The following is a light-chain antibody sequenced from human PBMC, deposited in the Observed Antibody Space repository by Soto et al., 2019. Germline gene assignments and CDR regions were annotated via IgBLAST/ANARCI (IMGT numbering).Light chain of an antibody. V-gene: IGLV2-14*02. J-gene: IGLJ1*01. Sequence: QSVLTQPASVSGSPGQSITISCTGTSSDVGSYNLVSWYQQYPGKAPKLIIYEGTQRPSEVSRRFSGSKPGNTASLTVSGLQAEDEADYYCSSYAGSNNYVFGTGTKVTVL. CDR1: SSDVGSYNL. CDR3: SSYAGSNNYV. CDR2: EGT.